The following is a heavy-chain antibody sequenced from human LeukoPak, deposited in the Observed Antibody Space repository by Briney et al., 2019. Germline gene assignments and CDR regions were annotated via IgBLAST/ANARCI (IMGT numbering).Heavy chain of an antibody. J-gene: IGHJ4*02. Sequence: SETLSLTCAVSGGSISSGGYSWSWIRQPPGKGLEWIGYIYHSGSTYYNPSLKSRVTISVDRSKNQFSLKLSSVTAADTAVYYCARAIAAAGPYYLDYWGQGTLVTVSS. CDR1: GGSISSGGYS. CDR2: IYHSGST. CDR3: ARAIAAAGPYYLDY. D-gene: IGHD6-13*01. V-gene: IGHV4-30-2*01.